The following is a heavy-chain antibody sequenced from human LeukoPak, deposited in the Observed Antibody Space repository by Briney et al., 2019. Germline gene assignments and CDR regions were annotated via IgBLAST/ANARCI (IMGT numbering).Heavy chain of an antibody. V-gene: IGHV4-34*01. CDR2: INHSGST. CDR3: ARGGYRTLDY. CDR1: GGSFSGYY. D-gene: IGHD5-18*01. J-gene: IGHJ4*02. Sequence: SETLSLTCAVYGGSFSGYYWSWIRQPPGKGLEWIGEINHSGSTNYNPSLKSRVTISVDTSKNQFSLKLSSVTAADTAVYYCARGGYRTLDYWGQGTLVTVSS.